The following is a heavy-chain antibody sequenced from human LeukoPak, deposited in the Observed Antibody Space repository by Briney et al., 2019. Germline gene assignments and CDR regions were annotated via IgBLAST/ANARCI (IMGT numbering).Heavy chain of an antibody. CDR1: GFPFRSYA. CDR3: AKVARSKTTVTSYFDY. CDR2: NSGSGCST. D-gene: IGHD4-11*01. Sequence: GGALELSCAASGFPFRSYAMRWGRQGPGKGVEWVSANSGSGCSTYYADSVKGRFTISRDNSKNTLYLQMNSLRAEDTAVYYCAKVARSKTTVTSYFDYWGQGTLVTVSS. V-gene: IGHV3-23*01. J-gene: IGHJ4*02.